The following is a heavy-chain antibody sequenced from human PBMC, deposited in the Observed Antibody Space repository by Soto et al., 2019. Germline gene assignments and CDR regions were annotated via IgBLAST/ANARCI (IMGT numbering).Heavy chain of an antibody. V-gene: IGHV1-18*01. CDR3: ARAGSRPYYSYGMDV. Sequence: QVQLVQSGAEVKKPGASVKVSCKASGYTFTSYGFSWVRQAPGQGLEWMGWISAYNGNTNYAQKLQGRVTITTDTSTSTAYMELRRLRSDDTAVYYCARAGSRPYYSYGMDVWGQGTTVTVSS. J-gene: IGHJ6*02. D-gene: IGHD3-10*01. CDR1: GYTFTSYG. CDR2: ISAYNGNT.